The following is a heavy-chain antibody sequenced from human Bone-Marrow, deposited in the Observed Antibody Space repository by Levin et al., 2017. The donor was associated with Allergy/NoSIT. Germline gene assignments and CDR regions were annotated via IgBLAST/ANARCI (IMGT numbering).Heavy chain of an antibody. D-gene: IGHD2-15*01. V-gene: IGHV3-33*01. CDR1: GFTFSSYG. Sequence: LSLTCAASGFTFSSYGMHWVRQAPGKGLEWLAVIWYDGSNKYYADSVKGRFTISRDNSKNTLYLQMNSLRAEDTAVYYCARAGGVARRGYCSGGSCYLGYWGQGTLVTVSS. CDR3: ARAGGVARRGYCSGGSCYLGY. CDR2: IWYDGSNK. J-gene: IGHJ4*02.